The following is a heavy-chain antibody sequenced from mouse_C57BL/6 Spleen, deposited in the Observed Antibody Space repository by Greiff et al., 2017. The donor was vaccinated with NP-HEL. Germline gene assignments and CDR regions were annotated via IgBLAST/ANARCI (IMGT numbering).Heavy chain of an antibody. CDR1: GYTFTDYE. J-gene: IGHJ4*01. D-gene: IGHD2-3*01. CDR2: IDPETGGT. V-gene: IGHV1-15*01. CDR3: TRGGYDGYYVFYAMDY. Sequence: VQLQQSGAELVRPGASVTLSCKASGYTFTDYEMHWVKQTPVHGLEWIGAIDPETGGTAYNQKFKGKAILTADKSSSTAYMELRSLTSEDSAVYYCTRGGYDGYYVFYAMDYWGQGTSVTVSS.